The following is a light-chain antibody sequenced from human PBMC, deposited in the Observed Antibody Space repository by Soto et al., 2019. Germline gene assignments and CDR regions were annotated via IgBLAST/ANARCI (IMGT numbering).Light chain of an antibody. CDR2: KAS. V-gene: IGKV1-5*03. CDR3: QQFNSALGIT. CDR1: QSISSW. Sequence: DIQMTQSPSTLSASVGDRVTITCRASQSISSWLAWYQQKPGNAPKLLIYKASTLESGVPSRFSGSGSGTEFTLTISSLQPDDFATYYCQQFNSALGITFGQGTRLEIK. J-gene: IGKJ5*01.